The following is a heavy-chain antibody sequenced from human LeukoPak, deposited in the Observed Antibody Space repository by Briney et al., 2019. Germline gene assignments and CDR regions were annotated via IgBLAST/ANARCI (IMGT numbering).Heavy chain of an antibody. J-gene: IGHJ4*02. Sequence: PSETLSLTCAVSGASISGYFWNWIRQSPGKGLEWIGYFHYSGITNYSPSLKSRVTISVDKAKNQFSLKLNSATAAYTAVYYCARSFMITFGGAIPAFDYWGQGTLVTVSS. CDR1: GASISGYF. CDR3: ARSFMITFGGAIPAFDY. CDR2: FHYSGIT. D-gene: IGHD3-16*01. V-gene: IGHV4-59*01.